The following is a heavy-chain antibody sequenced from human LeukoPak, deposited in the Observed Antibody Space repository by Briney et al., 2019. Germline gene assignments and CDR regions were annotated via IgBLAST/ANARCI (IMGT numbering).Heavy chain of an antibody. CDR2: IYYSGST. CDR1: GGSISSYY. CDR3: ARVWVARFFDY. D-gene: IGHD5-12*01. J-gene: IGHJ4*02. V-gene: IGHV4-59*01. Sequence: SETLSLTCTVPGGSISSYYWSWIRQPPGKGLEWIGYIYYSGSTNYNPSLKSRVTISVDTSKNQFSLKLSSVTAADTAVYYCARVWVARFFDYWGQGTLVTVSS.